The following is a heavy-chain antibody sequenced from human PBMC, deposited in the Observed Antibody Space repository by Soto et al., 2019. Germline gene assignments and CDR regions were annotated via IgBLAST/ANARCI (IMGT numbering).Heavy chain of an antibody. V-gene: IGHV1-18*01. J-gene: IGHJ4*02. Sequence: QVQLVQSGAEVKKPGASVKVSCKASGYTFTSYGISWVRQAPGQGLEWMGWISAYNGNTNYAQKLQGRVTMTTDTSTSTVYMELRSLRSDDTAVYYCARARGKYYDCWSVYSTQFDDCGQGTLVTVSS. D-gene: IGHD3-3*01. CDR3: ARARGKYYDCWSVYSTQFDD. CDR1: GYTFTSYG. CDR2: ISAYNGNT.